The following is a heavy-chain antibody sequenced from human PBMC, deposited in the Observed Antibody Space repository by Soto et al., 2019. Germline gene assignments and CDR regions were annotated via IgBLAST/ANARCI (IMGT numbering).Heavy chain of an antibody. Sequence: XVSLLLSCAVSGFTFSNFDMAWVRQAPGKGLEWVSSITGGGDNTDYADSVKGRFTISRDNSRNTLHLQMKSLTAEDTALYYCVKNRLGTAGTFDYWGQGTRVTVSS. CDR3: VKNRLGTAGTFDY. D-gene: IGHD6-19*01. J-gene: IGHJ4*02. CDR1: GFTFSNFD. V-gene: IGHV3-23*01. CDR2: ITGGGDNT.